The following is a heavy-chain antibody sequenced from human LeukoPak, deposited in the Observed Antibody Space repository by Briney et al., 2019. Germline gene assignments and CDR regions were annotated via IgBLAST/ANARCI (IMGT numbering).Heavy chain of an antibody. Sequence: PGGSLRLSCAASGFTFSSYAMSWVRQAPGKGLEWVLVISDSGGSTYYADSVKGRFTISRDNSKNTLYLQMNSPRAEDTAVYYCAKVSLVPYYFDYWGQGTLVTVSS. V-gene: IGHV3-23*01. CDR1: GFTFSSYA. CDR3: AKVSLVPYYFDY. CDR2: ISDSGGST. J-gene: IGHJ4*02. D-gene: IGHD6-13*01.